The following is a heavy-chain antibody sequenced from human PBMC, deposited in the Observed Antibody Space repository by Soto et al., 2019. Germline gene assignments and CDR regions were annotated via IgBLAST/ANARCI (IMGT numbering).Heavy chain of an antibody. CDR2: IIPIFDTA. CDR3: ATHPMATITYYSGMDV. V-gene: IGHV1-69*12. D-gene: IGHD5-12*01. CDR1: GGTFSSYA. Sequence: QFQLVQSGAEVKKPGSSMRVSCKASGGTFSSYAISWVRQAPGQGLERMGGIIPIFDTADYAQKFQGRVTITADESTSTAYMELSSLRSEDTAVYYCATHPMATITYYSGMDVWGQGTTVTVSS. J-gene: IGHJ6*02.